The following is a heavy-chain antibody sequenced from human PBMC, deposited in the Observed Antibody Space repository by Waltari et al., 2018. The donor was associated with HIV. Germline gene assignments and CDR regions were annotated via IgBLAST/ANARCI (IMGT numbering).Heavy chain of an antibody. Sequence: EVQLVESGGGVVQPGGSLRLSCAASGFTFNNYWMNWVRLAPGKGLEWVANIKPDTSEKNYVDSVRDRFTISRDNAKNSLYLQMNSLRAEDTAVYYCAGTGHKYHHFDYWGQGTLVTVSS. CDR1: GFTFNNYW. CDR2: IKPDTSEK. CDR3: AGTGHKYHHFDY. J-gene: IGHJ4*02. V-gene: IGHV3-7*01. D-gene: IGHD3-9*01.